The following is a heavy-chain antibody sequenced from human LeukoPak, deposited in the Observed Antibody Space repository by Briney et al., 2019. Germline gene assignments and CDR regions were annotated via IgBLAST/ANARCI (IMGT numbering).Heavy chain of an antibody. CDR3: ARERAYYDILPRWFDP. V-gene: IGHV4-4*07. D-gene: IGHD3-9*01. Sequence: SETLSLTCTVSGGSISSYYWSWIRQPAGKGLEWIGHIYTSGSTNYNPSLKSRVTISLDTSKNQFSLKLSSVTAADTAVYYCARERAYYDILPRWFDPWGQGTLVTVSS. CDR1: GGSISSYY. J-gene: IGHJ5*02. CDR2: IYTSGST.